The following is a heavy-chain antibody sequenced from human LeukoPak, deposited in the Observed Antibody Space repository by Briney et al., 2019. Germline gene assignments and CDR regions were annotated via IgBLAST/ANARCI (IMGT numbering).Heavy chain of an antibody. Sequence: SETLSLTCTVSGGAITSGNYYWSWIRQHPGNGLEWIGYIYHSGNTYYNPSLKSRVTISVDTSKNQFSLKVRSVNAADTAVYYCARRDYGSGFNWFDPWGQGTLVTVSS. V-gene: IGHV4-31*03. J-gene: IGHJ5*02. D-gene: IGHD3-10*01. CDR2: IYHSGNT. CDR1: GGAITSGNYY. CDR3: ARRDYGSGFNWFDP.